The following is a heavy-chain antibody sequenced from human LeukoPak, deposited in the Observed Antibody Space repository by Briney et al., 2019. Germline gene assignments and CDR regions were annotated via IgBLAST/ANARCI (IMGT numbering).Heavy chain of an antibody. D-gene: IGHD4-17*01. CDR3: ATTRGSYGDYPAGYYYYYYMDV. J-gene: IGHJ6*03. CDR1: GGSISSYY. V-gene: IGHV4-59*01. Sequence: PSETLSLTCTVSGGSISSYYWSWIRQPPGKGLEWIGYIYYSGSTNYNPSLQNRVTISLDTYKNQLSLKLSSVTAADTAVYYCATTRGSYGDYPAGYYYYYYMDVWGKGTTVTVSS. CDR2: IYYSGST.